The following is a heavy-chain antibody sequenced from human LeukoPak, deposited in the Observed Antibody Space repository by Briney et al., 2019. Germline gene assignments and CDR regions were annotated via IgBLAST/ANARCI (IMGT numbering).Heavy chain of an antibody. J-gene: IGHJ4*02. V-gene: IGHV3-7*01. CDR1: GFTFSDYW. CDR3: ARVYSNYYDYVWGSYRDRLFDY. CDR2: IKQDGSEK. Sequence: GGSLRLSCAASGFTFSDYWMSWVRQAPGKGLEWVANIKQDGSEKYYVNSVKGRFTISRDNAKNSLYLQMNSLRAEDTAVYYCARVYSNYYDYVWGSYRDRLFDYWGQGTLVTVSS. D-gene: IGHD3-16*02.